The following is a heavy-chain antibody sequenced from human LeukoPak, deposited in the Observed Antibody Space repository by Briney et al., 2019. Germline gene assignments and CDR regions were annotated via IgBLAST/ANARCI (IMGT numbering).Heavy chain of an antibody. D-gene: IGHD6-19*01. CDR2: IYSGGST. Sequence: GESLRLSCAASKFTFSDYSMSWVRQAPGKGLEWASVIYSGGSTYYADSVKGRFTISRDNSKNTLYLQMNSLRAEDTAVYYCARDGIAVAGAPYYYYGMDVWGQGTTVTVSS. V-gene: IGHV3-66*01. CDR1: KFTFSDYS. J-gene: IGHJ6*02. CDR3: ARDGIAVAGAPYYYYGMDV.